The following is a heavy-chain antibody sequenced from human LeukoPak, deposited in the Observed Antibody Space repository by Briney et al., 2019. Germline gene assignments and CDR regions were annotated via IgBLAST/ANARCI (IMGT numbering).Heavy chain of an antibody. CDR1: GVSFSSVSYY. J-gene: IGHJ3*02. Sequence: SETLSLTCTVSGVSFSSVSYYWHWIRQPAGKGLEWIGRIYTSGSTNYNPSLKSRLTISVDTSKNQFSLKLSSVTAADTAVYYCARELLWTRNAFDIWGQGTMVTVSS. D-gene: IGHD3-10*01. V-gene: IGHV4-61*02. CDR3: ARELLWTRNAFDI. CDR2: IYTSGST.